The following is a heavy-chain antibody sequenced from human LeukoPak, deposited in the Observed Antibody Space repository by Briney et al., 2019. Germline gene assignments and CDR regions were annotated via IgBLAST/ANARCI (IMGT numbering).Heavy chain of an antibody. J-gene: IGHJ5*02. CDR2: ISSSSSYI. Sequence: GGSLRLSCAASGFTFSSYSMNWVRQAPGKGLEWVSSISSSSSYIYYADSVKGRFTISRDNAKNPLYLQMNSLRAEDTAVYYCARAPPRTVMDNWFDPWGQGTLVTVSS. CDR1: GFTFSSYS. V-gene: IGHV3-21*01. CDR3: ARAPPRTVMDNWFDP. D-gene: IGHD4-17*01.